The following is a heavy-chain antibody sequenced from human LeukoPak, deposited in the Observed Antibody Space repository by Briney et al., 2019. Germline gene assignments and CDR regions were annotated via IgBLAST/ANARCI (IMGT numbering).Heavy chain of an antibody. J-gene: IGHJ4*02. CDR1: GFTFSSYE. CDR2: ISSSGSTI. D-gene: IGHD2-21*02. V-gene: IGHV3-48*03. CDR3: AKLKVVTAQSGAFDY. Sequence: GGSLRLSCAASGFTFSSYEMNWVRQAPGKGLEWVSYISSSGSTIYYADSVKGRFTISRDNAKNSLYLQMNSLRAEDTAVYYCAKLKVVTAQSGAFDYWGQGTLVTVSS.